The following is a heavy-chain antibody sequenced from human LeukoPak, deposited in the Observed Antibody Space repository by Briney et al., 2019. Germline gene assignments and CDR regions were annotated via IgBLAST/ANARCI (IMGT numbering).Heavy chain of an antibody. CDR1: GYTFTGYY. V-gene: IGHV1-2*02. Sequence: ASVKVSCKASGYTFTGYYMHWVRQAPGQGLEWMGWINPNSGGTNYAQKFQGRVTMTRDTSISTAYMELSRLRSDDTAVYYCAREGTGPMGDSGFGYWGQGTLVTVSS. CDR2: INPNSGGT. CDR3: AREGTGPMGDSGFGY. J-gene: IGHJ4*02. D-gene: IGHD3-16*01.